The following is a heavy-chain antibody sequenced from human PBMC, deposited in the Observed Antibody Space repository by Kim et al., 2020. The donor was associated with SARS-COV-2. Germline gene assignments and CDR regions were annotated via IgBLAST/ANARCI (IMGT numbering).Heavy chain of an antibody. CDR3: AKGYTYYYYYYMDV. Sequence: ADSVKGRLPISRENAKNSLYLQMNSLRAEDTALYYCAKGYTYYYYYYMDVWGKGTTVTVSS. J-gene: IGHJ6*03. D-gene: IGHD5-18*01. V-gene: IGHV3-9*01.